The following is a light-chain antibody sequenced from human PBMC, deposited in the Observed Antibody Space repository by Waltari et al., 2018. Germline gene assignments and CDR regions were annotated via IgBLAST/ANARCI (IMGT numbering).Light chain of an antibody. CDR2: HAP. J-gene: IGKJ1*01. Sequence: EIVLTQSPGTVSLSPGEGATLSCRASPSVNGALAWYQQKPGQAPRLLIYHAPNRASGIPDRFSGSGSGTDFSRTISRLEPEDFAVYYCQHYLRLPVTFGQGTKVEI. CDR3: QHYLRLPVT. V-gene: IGKV3-20*01. CDR1: PSVNGA.